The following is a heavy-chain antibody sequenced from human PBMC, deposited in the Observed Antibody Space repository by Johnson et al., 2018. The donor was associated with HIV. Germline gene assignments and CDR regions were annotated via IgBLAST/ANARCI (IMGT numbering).Heavy chain of an antibody. CDR1: GFTFSTYG. CDR2: ISGTGGTT. CDR3: AKRTWNYGGVFDM. J-gene: IGHJ3*02. Sequence: VQLVESGGGLVQPGGSLRMSCVASGFTFSTYGMTWVRQAPGKGLEWVSAISGTGGTTYYADSVRGRFSISRDKSKDTLYLQMSSLRAEDTAVDYCAKRTWNYGGVFDMWGQGTVLTASS. V-gene: IGHV3-23*04. D-gene: IGHD1-7*01.